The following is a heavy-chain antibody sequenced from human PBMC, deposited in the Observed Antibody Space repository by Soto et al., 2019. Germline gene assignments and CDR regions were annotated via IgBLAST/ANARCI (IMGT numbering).Heavy chain of an antibody. V-gene: IGHV4-61*08. CDR3: ARGGFSSSWRG. Sequence: QVQLQESGPGLVKPSETLSLTCTVSGGSVSSGGYYWSWIRQPPGKGLEWIGYIYYSGSTNYNPSLKSRVTISVDTSKNQFSLKLSSVTAADTAVYYCARGGFSSSWRGWGQGTLVTVSS. CDR1: GGSVSSGGYY. D-gene: IGHD6-13*01. J-gene: IGHJ4*02. CDR2: IYYSGST.